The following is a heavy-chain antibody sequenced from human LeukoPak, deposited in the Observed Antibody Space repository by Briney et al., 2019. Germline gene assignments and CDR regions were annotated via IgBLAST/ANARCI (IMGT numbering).Heavy chain of an antibody. D-gene: IGHD3-10*01. CDR1: GDSISSYY. V-gene: IGHV4-4*09. CDR2: IYTSGGT. Sequence: SETLSLTCTVSGDSISSYYWSWIRQPPGKGLEWIGYIYTSGGTNYIPSLKGRVTISIDTSKNQFSLKLSSVTAADTAVYYCARGPPLGVVQYYYGSGSPNYYYMDVWGKGTTVTVSS. J-gene: IGHJ6*03. CDR3: ARGPPLGVVQYYYGSGSPNYYYMDV.